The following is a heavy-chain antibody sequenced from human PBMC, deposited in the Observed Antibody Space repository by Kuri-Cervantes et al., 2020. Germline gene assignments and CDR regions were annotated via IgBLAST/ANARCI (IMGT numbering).Heavy chain of an antibody. CDR1: GFTFSSYW. J-gene: IGHJ4*02. Sequence: GGSLRLSCVTSGFTFSSYWMSWVRQAPGKGLEWVANIKQDGSEKYYVDSVKGRFTISRDNAKNSLYLQMNSLRAEDTAVYYCARVVPSQGSGYSYGTLDYWGQGTLVTVSS. V-gene: IGHV3-7*01. CDR3: ARVVPSQGSGYSYGTLDY. CDR2: IKQDGSEK. D-gene: IGHD5-18*01.